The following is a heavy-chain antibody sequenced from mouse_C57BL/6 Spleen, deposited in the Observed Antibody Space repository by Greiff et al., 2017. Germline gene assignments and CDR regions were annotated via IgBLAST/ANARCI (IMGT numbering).Heavy chain of an antibody. Sequence: QVQLKQPGAELVKPGASVKLSCKASGYTFTSYWMHWVKQRPGQGLEWIGMIHPNSGSTNYNEKFKSKATLTVDKSSSTAYMQLSSLTSEDSAVYYCARSLYDPEGFAYWGQGTLVTVSA. CDR1: GYTFTSYW. CDR3: ARSLYDPEGFAY. CDR2: IHPNSGST. V-gene: IGHV1-64*01. D-gene: IGHD2-3*01. J-gene: IGHJ3*01.